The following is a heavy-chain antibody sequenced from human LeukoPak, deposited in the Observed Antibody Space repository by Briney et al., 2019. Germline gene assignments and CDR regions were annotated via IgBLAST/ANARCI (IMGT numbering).Heavy chain of an antibody. CDR1: GGSISSYY. Sequence: PSETLSLTCTVSGGSISSYYWNWIRQPPGKGLEWIGYIYYSGSTNYNPSLKSRVTISVDTSKNHFSLKLSSVTAEDTAIYYCARLPTTTVTSRFDYWGQGTLVTVSS. CDR3: ARLPTTTVTSRFDY. CDR2: IYYSGST. V-gene: IGHV4-59*01. J-gene: IGHJ4*02. D-gene: IGHD4-17*01.